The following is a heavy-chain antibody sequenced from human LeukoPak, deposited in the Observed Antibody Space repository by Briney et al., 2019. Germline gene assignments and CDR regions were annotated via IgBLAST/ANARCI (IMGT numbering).Heavy chain of an antibody. CDR1: GGSISTTTYY. Sequence: ASETLSLTCTVSGGSISTTTYYWVWIRQPPGKGLDWIGSIYYRGTAYYSPSLKSRVTISVDTSKKQFSLKLSSVTAADTAVYYCASLTVSGGHYFDYWGQGTLVTVSS. J-gene: IGHJ4*02. D-gene: IGHD4-11*01. V-gene: IGHV4-39*01. CDR2: IYYRGTA. CDR3: ASLTVSGGHYFDY.